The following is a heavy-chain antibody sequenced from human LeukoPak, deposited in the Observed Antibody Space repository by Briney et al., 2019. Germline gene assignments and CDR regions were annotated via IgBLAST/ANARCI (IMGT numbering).Heavy chain of an antibody. J-gene: IGHJ4*02. Sequence: GGSLRLSCAASGFTFSSYAMSWVRQAPGKGLEWVSAISGSGGSTYYADSVKGRFTISRDNSRNTLYLQMNSLRAEDTAVYYCAKKGPYDSSAYAFDYWGQGTLVTVSS. CDR2: ISGSGGST. CDR3: AKKGPYDSSAYAFDY. V-gene: IGHV3-23*01. CDR1: GFTFSSYA. D-gene: IGHD3-22*01.